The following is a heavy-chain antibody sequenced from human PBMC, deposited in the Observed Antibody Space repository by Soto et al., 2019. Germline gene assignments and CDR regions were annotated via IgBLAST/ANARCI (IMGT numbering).Heavy chain of an antibody. CDR3: ARVVGSSGWYRGNWFDP. CDR1: GFTFSSYW. V-gene: IGHV3-74*01. D-gene: IGHD6-19*01. CDR2: INSDGSST. Sequence: GGSLRLSCAASGFTFSSYWMHWVRQAPGKGLVWVSRINSDGSSTSYADSVKGRFTISRDNAKNTLYLQMNSLRAEDTAVYYCARVVGSSGWYRGNWFDPWGQGTLVTVSS. J-gene: IGHJ5*02.